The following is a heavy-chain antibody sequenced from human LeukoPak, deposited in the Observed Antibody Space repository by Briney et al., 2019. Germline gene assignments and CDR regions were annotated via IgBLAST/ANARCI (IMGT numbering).Heavy chain of an antibody. Sequence: PGGSLRLSCAASGFIFSSYSMNWVRQAPGKGLEWVSYISSSSSTISYADSVKGRFTISRDNAQSSLYLQMNSLRAEDTAVYYCAREGPINNGDLDYWGQGTLVTVSS. CDR3: AREGPINNGDLDY. J-gene: IGHJ4*02. CDR1: GFIFSSYS. V-gene: IGHV3-48*04. CDR2: ISSSSSTI. D-gene: IGHD1/OR15-1a*01.